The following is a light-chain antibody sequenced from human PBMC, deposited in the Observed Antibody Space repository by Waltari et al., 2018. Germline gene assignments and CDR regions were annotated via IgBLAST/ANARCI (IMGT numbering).Light chain of an antibody. CDR1: QSLLYTSNNKNY. CDR3: LQYLHTPRT. Sequence: DVVMTQSPDSLAVSLGERATINCKSSQSLLYTSNNKNYLAWYQQKPGQPPKILIYWASIREAGVPDRFSGRGSGTDFTLTSSGLQAEDVASYFCLQYLHTPRTFGQGTKVEIK. V-gene: IGKV4-1*01. J-gene: IGKJ1*01. CDR2: WAS.